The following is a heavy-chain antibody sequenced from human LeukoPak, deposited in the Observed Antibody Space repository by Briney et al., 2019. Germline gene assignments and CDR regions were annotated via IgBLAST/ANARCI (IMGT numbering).Heavy chain of an antibody. V-gene: IGHV3-33*01. CDR3: ARDRAAADLDY. CDR2: IWYDGSNK. J-gene: IGHJ4*02. D-gene: IGHD6-13*01. Sequence: GGSLRLSCAASGFTFSSYGMHWVRQAPCKELEWVAVIWYDGSNKFYADSVKGRFTISRDNSKNTLYLQMNSLRAEDTAVYYCARDRAAADLDYWGQGTLVTVSS. CDR1: GFTFSSYG.